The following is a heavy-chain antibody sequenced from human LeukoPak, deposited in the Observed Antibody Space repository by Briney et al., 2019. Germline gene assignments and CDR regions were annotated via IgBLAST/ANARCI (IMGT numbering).Heavy chain of an antibody. CDR1: GYTFTGYY. D-gene: IGHD7-27*01. J-gene: IGHJ5*02. V-gene: IGHV1-2*02. CDR2: INPNSGGT. Sequence: SVKVSCKASGYTFTGYYMHWVRQAPGQGLDWMGWINPNSGGTNYAQKFQGRVTMTRDTSISTAYMELSRLRSDDTAVYYCARGPYWGGWFDPWGQGTLVTVSS. CDR3: ARGPYWGGWFDP.